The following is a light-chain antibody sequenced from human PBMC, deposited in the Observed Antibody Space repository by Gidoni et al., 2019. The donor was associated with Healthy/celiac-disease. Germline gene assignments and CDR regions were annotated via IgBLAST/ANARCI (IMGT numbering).Light chain of an antibody. CDR3: NSRDSSGNHLYV. V-gene: IGLV3-19*01. CDR1: SLRSYY. J-gene: IGLJ1*01. CDR2: GKN. Sequence: SSELTQVSAVSVALGQTVRITCQGDSLRSYYASWYQQKPGQAPVLVIYGKNNRPSGIPDRFSGYSSGNTASLTITGAQAEDEADYYCNSRDSSGNHLYVFGTGTKVTVL.